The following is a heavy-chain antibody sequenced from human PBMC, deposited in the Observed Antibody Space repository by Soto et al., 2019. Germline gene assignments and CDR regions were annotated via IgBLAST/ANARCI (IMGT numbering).Heavy chain of an antibody. CDR1: GVRVSSSA. Sequence: PWGCLRIGSAAPGVRVSSSAVSLAFQTPGKGLEWVSAISGTGGSTYYADSVKGRFTISRDNSKNTLYLQMNSLRAEDTAVYYCARDRAGFPVDAFDIWGQGTMVTV. V-gene: IGHV3-23*01. CDR2: ISGTGGST. J-gene: IGHJ3*02. CDR3: ARDRAGFPVDAFDI. D-gene: IGHD2-15*01.